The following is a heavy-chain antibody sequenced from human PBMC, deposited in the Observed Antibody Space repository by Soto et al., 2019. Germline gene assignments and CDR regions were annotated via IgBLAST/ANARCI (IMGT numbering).Heavy chain of an antibody. CDR1: GFTFSSYG. J-gene: IGHJ4*02. D-gene: IGHD6-6*01. CDR3: AIDRGRSYLDY. V-gene: IGHV3-33*01. CDR2: IWYDGSNK. Sequence: QVQLVESGGGVVQPGRSLRLSCAASGFTFSSYGMHWVRQPPGKGLEWVAVIWYDGSNKYYADSVKGRFTISRDNSKNTLYLKMNSLRAEDTAVYYCAIDRGRSYLDYWGQGTLVTVSS.